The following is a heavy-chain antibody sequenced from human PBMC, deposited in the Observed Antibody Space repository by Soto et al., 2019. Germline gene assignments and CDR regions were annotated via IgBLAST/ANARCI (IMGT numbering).Heavy chain of an antibody. CDR2: MSYDGSKK. D-gene: IGHD3-16*01. V-gene: IGHV3-30*18. CDR1: GFSFSSYD. CDR3: AKDLKPGSRGSLGGVEHGMDV. J-gene: IGHJ6*04. Sequence: QVQLVESGGGVVQPGRSLRHSCVGSGFSFSSYDMNWVRQAPGTGLEWVALMSYDGSKKYYGDSVRGRVTISRDNSKNTLYLQMDHLRPEDTAIYYCAKDLKPGSRGSLGGVEHGMDVWGRGTTVSVSS.